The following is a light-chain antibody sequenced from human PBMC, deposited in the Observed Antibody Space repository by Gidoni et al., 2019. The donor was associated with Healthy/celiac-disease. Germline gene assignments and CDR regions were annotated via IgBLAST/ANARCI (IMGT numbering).Light chain of an antibody. CDR3: QQYGSSPRT. Sequence: EIVLTQSPGTLSLSPGERATLSCRASQSVSSSYFAWYQQKPGQAPRLLIYGASSRATGIPDRFSGGGSGTDFTLTISRLGPEDFAVYYFQQYGSSPRTFXQXTKVEIK. V-gene: IGKV3-20*01. CDR2: GAS. CDR1: QSVSSSY. J-gene: IGKJ1*01.